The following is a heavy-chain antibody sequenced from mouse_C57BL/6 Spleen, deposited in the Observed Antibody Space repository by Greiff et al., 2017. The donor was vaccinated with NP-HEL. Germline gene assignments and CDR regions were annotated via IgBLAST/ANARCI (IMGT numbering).Heavy chain of an antibody. J-gene: IGHJ4*01. CDR1: GYSFTGYY. CDR2: INPSTGGT. V-gene: IGHV1-43*01. CDR3: ASSAYYKDAMDY. D-gene: IGHD2-12*01. Sequence: EVQLQQSGPELVKPGASVKISCKASGYSFTGYYMHWVKQSSEKSLEWIGEINPSTGGTSYNQKFKGKATLTVDKSSSTAYMQLKSLTSEDSAVYYCASSAYYKDAMDYWGQGTSVTVSS.